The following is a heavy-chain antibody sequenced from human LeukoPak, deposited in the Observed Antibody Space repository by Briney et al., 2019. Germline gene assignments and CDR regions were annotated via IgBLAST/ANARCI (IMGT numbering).Heavy chain of an antibody. CDR3: ARATEGMATTAAPQLVDY. CDR1: GYTFTSYG. CDR2: ISAYNGNT. V-gene: IGHV1-18*01. D-gene: IGHD5-24*01. Sequence: ASVKVSCKASGYTFTSYGISWVRQAPGQGLEWMGWISAYNGNTNYAQKLQGRVTMTTDTSTSTAYMELRSLRSDDTAVYYCARATEGMATTAAPQLVDYWGQGTLVTVSS. J-gene: IGHJ4*02.